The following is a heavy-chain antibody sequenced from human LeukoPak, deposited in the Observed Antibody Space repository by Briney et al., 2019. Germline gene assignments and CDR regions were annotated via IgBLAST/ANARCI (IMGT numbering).Heavy chain of an antibody. D-gene: IGHD2-21*02. CDR1: GFTFSRYW. CDR3: SRDRFLRLLRVVTFDY. CDR2: LKHDGSEK. Sequence: PGGSLRLSCAASGFTFSRYWMSWVRQAPGQGLEWVANLKHDGSEKYYVDSVKGRFTISRDNAKNSLYLQMSSLRAEDTAVFHCSRDRFLRLLRVVTFDYWGQGTLVTVSS. V-gene: IGHV3-7*01. J-gene: IGHJ4*02.